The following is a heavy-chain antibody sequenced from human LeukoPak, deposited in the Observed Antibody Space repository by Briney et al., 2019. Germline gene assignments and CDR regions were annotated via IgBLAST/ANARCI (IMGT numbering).Heavy chain of an antibody. J-gene: IGHJ5*02. CDR2: IIPIFGTA. V-gene: IGHV1-69*01. CDR1: GGTFSSYA. CDR3: ARGALRSNWFDP. D-gene: IGHD4-17*01. Sequence: GSSVKVSCKASGGTFSSYAISWVRQAPGQGPEWMGGIIPIFGTANYAQKFQGRVTITADESTSTAYMELSSLRSEDTAVYYCARGALRSNWFDPWGQGTLVTVSS.